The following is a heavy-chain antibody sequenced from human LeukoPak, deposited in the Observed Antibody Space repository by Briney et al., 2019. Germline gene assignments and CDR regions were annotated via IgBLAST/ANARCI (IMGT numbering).Heavy chain of an antibody. CDR2: IYYSGST. J-gene: IGHJ5*02. D-gene: IGHD5-18*01. CDR3: ARENTAMGVSDWFDP. CDR1: GGSISSYY. V-gene: IGHV4-59*01. Sequence: PSETLSLTCTVSGGSISSYYWSWIRQPPGKGLEWIGYIYYSGSTNYNPSLKSRVTISVDTSKNQFSLKPSSVTAADTAVYYCARENTAMGVSDWFDPWGQGTLVTVSS.